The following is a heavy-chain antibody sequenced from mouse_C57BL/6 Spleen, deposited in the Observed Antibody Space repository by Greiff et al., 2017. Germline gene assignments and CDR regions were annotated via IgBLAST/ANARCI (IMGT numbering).Heavy chain of an antibody. V-gene: IGHV1-82*01. CDR1: GYAFSSSW. J-gene: IGHJ4*01. Sequence: QVQLQQSGPELVNPGASVKISCKASGYAFSSSWMNWVKQRPGKGLEWIGRIYPGDGDTNYNGKFKGKATLTADKSSSTAYMQLSSLTSEDSAVYFCAVTTVGYYAMDYWGQGTSVTVSS. D-gene: IGHD1-1*01. CDR3: AVTTVGYYAMDY. CDR2: IYPGDGDT.